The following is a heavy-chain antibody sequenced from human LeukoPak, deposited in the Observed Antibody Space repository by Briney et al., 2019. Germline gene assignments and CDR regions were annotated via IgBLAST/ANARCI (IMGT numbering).Heavy chain of an antibody. J-gene: IGHJ4*02. CDR2: ISYDGGNK. Sequence: GRSLRLSCVTSGFTFSNYAMHWVRQAPGKGLEWVAIISYDGGNKYYADSVKGRFTISRDNSKNTLYLQMNSLRAEVTAVYYCARDDYGDSAFDYWGQGTLVTVSS. CDR3: ARDDYGDSAFDY. CDR1: GFTFSNYA. V-gene: IGHV3-30-3*01. D-gene: IGHD4-17*01.